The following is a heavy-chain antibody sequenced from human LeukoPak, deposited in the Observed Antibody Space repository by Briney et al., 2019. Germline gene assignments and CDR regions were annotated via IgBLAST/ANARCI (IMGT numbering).Heavy chain of an antibody. D-gene: IGHD3-10*01. V-gene: IGHV4-59*08. CDR3: ARNYGSGSYPRFNWFDP. Sequence: SENLSLTCTVSGGSISSYYWSWIRQPPGKGLEWIGYIYYSGSTNYNPSLKSRVTISVDTSKNQFSLKLSSVTAADTAVYYCARNYGSGSYPRFNWFDPWGQGTLVTVSS. CDR2: IYYSGST. CDR1: GGSISSYY. J-gene: IGHJ5*02.